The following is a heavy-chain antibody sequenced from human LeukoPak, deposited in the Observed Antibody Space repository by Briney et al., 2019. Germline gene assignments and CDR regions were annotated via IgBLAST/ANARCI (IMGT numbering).Heavy chain of an antibody. CDR1: GYTFTGYY. J-gene: IGHJ5*02. D-gene: IGHD2-2*01. CDR3: AREGYCSSTSCYGWFDP. V-gene: IGHV1-2*02. Sequence: ASVKVSCKASGYTFTGYYMHWVRQAPGQGLEWMGWINPNSGGTNYAQKFQGRVTMTRDTSISTAYMELSRLRSDDTAVYYCAREGYCSSTSCYGWFDPWGQGTLVTVSP. CDR2: INPNSGGT.